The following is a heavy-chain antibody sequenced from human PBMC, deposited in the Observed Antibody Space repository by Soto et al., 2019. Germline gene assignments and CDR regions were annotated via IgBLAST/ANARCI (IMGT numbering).Heavy chain of an antibody. CDR2: IIPIFGTA. Sequence: SVKVSCPASGGTFSSYAISWVRQAPGQGLEWMGGIIPIFGTANYAQKFQGRVTITADESTSTAYMELSSLRSEDTAVYYCATLGGNLDIVVVPAGGNYYYYYGMDVWGQGTTVTVSS. V-gene: IGHV1-69*13. CDR3: ATLGGNLDIVVVPAGGNYYYYYGMDV. D-gene: IGHD2-2*01. CDR1: GGTFSSYA. J-gene: IGHJ6*02.